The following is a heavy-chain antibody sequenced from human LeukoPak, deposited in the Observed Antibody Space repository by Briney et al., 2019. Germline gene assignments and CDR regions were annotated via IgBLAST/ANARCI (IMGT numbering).Heavy chain of an antibody. J-gene: IGHJ5*02. Sequence: SETLSLTCTVSGYSISSGYYWGWIRQPPGKGLEWIGSIYHSGSTYYNPSLKSRVTISVDTSKNQFSLKLSSVTAADTAVYYCARGYGSGSPEEYDAWGQGALVTVSS. CDR3: ARGYGSGSPEEYDA. V-gene: IGHV4-38-2*02. CDR2: IYHSGST. CDR1: GYSISSGYY. D-gene: IGHD3-10*01.